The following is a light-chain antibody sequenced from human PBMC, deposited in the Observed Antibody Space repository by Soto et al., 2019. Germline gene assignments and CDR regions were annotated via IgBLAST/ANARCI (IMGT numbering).Light chain of an antibody. Sequence: DIQMTQSPCTLSASVGDRVTITCRASQSISSWLAWYQQKPGKAPKLLIYKASSLESGVPSRFNDSGSGTEFTLTISSLQPDDFATYYCQQYSSYSTFGQGTKVEIK. CDR1: QSISSW. V-gene: IGKV1-5*03. J-gene: IGKJ1*01. CDR3: QQYSSYST. CDR2: KAS.